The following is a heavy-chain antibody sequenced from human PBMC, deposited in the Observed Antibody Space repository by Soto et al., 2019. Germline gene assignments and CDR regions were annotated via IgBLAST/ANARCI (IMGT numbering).Heavy chain of an antibody. V-gene: IGHV3-33*06. D-gene: IGHD5-12*01. CDR2: IWYDGSNK. CDR1: GFPFSSYG. CDR3: AKDYRGTYSGYDPFDY. Sequence: GGSLRLSCAASGFPFSSYGMHWVRQAPGKGLEWVAVIWYDGSNKYYADSVKGRFTISRDNSKNTLYLQMNSLRAEDTAVYCCAKDYRGTYSGYDPFDYWGQGTLVTVSS. J-gene: IGHJ4*02.